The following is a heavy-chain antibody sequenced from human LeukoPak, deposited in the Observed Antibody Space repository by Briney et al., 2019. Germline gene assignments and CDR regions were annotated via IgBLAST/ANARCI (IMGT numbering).Heavy chain of an antibody. CDR1: GGSFSGYY. CDR3: ARPSYGSGSYRY. CDR2: INHSGST. D-gene: IGHD3-10*01. V-gene: IGHV4-34*01. J-gene: IGHJ4*02. Sequence: SETLSLTCAVYGGSFSGYYWSWIRQPPGKGLEWIGEINHSGSTNYNPSLKSRVTISVDTSKNQFSLKLSSVTAADTAVYYCARPSYGSGSYRYWGQGTLVIVSS.